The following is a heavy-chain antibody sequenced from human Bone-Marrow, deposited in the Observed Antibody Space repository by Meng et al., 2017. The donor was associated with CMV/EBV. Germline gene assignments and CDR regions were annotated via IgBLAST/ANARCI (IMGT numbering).Heavy chain of an antibody. CDR1: GFTFSSYS. D-gene: IGHD5-12*01. V-gene: IGHV3-21*01. Sequence: GGSLRLSCAASGFTFSSYSMNWVRQAPGKGLEWVSSISSSSSYIYYADSVKGRFTISRDNAKNSLHLQMNSLRAEDTAVYYCARERSGYGLIDYWGQGTLVTVSS. CDR2: ISSSSSYI. J-gene: IGHJ4*02. CDR3: ARERSGYGLIDY.